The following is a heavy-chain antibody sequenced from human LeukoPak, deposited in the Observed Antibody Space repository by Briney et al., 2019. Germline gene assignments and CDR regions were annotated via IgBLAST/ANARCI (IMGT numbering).Heavy chain of an antibody. J-gene: IGHJ4*02. V-gene: IGHV3-48*01. CDR3: ARGDYYDSSGYYDIIDY. CDR2: ISSSSSTI. Sequence: GGSLRLSCAASGFTFSSYSMNWVRQAPGKGLEWVSYISSSSSTIYYADSVKGRFTISRDNAKNSLYLQMNSLRAEDTAVYYCARGDYYDSSGYYDIIDYWGQGILVTVSS. CDR1: GFTFSSYS. D-gene: IGHD3-22*01.